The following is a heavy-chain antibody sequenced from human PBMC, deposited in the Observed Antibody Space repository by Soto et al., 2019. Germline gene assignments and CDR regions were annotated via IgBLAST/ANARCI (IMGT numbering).Heavy chain of an antibody. Sequence: EVQLVESGGGLVPPGGSLRISCTVSGFSFSSYWMSWVRQAPGKGLEWVASIKQDESEKYYVDSVKGRFTISRDNVDDSLFLQMNSLSADDTAVYFCVRDVAFDYVNWGQGTLVTVSS. CDR3: VRDVAFDYVN. D-gene: IGHD3-16*01. J-gene: IGHJ4*02. V-gene: IGHV3-7*01. CDR1: GFSFSSYW. CDR2: IKQDESEK.